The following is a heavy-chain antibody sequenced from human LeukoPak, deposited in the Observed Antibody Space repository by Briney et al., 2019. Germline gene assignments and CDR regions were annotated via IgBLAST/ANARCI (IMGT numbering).Heavy chain of an antibody. CDR1: GFTFSSYS. Sequence: GGSLRLSCAASGFTFSSYSMNWVRQAPWKGLEWVSSVSSGSSYIYYADSVKGRFTISRDNAKNSLYLQMNSLRAEDTAVYYCASTNEITMVRGVHYYYYGMDVWGQGTTVTVSS. CDR2: VSSGSSYI. J-gene: IGHJ6*02. CDR3: ASTNEITMVRGVHYYYYGMDV. D-gene: IGHD3-10*01. V-gene: IGHV3-21*01.